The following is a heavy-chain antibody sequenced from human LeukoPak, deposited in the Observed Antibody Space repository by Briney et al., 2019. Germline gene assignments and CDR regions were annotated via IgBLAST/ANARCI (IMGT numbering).Heavy chain of an antibody. J-gene: IGHJ2*01. Sequence: GGSLRLSCATSGFTFSSYAFHWVRQAPGKGLEWVATMSFDVNNKYYADSVRGRFTISRDNSKNTLYLQMNSLRAEDTAVYYCAKEPSTVAGGWHFDLWGRGTLVTVSS. CDR3: AKEPSTVAGGWHFDL. CDR1: GFTFSSYA. V-gene: IGHV3-30*04. CDR2: MSFDVNNK. D-gene: IGHD4-23*01.